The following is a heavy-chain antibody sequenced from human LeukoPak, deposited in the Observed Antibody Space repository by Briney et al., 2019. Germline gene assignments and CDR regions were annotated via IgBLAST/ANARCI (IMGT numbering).Heavy chain of an antibody. CDR2: IYTSGST. CDR1: GGSISNGSYY. D-gene: IGHD6-13*01. CDR3: ARASGSSWSRLGVYYYYMDV. V-gene: IGHV4-61*02. J-gene: IGHJ6*03. Sequence: SETLSLTCTVSGGSISNGSYYWSWIRQPAGKGLEWIGRIYTSGSTNYNPSLKIRVTISVDTSKNQFSLKLTSVTAADTAVYYCARASGSSWSRLGVYYYYMDVWGKGTTVTVSS.